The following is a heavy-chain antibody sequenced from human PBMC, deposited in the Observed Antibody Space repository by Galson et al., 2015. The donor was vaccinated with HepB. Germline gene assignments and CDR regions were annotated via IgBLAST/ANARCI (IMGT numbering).Heavy chain of an antibody. Sequence: SLRLSCAASGFTFNSYAMNWVRQAPGKGLEWVSGISGSDGSTFYAGSVKGRFTISRDDSRNTLYLQMNSLRAEDTAVYYCTRGHCSYGSCYCGMDVWGQGITVTVSS. D-gene: IGHD2-15*01. V-gene: IGHV3-23*01. CDR3: TRGHCSYGSCYCGMDV. CDR1: GFTFNSYA. J-gene: IGHJ6*02. CDR2: ISGSDGST.